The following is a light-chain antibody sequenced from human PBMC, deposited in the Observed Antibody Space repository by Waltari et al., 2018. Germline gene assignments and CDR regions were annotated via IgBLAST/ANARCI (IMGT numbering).Light chain of an antibody. CDR3: QHYVRLPAT. J-gene: IGKJ1*01. CDR2: GAS. V-gene: IGKV3-20*01. Sequence: ATLSCRASQSVSRSLAWYQQKPGQAPRLLIYGASSRATGIPDRFSGGGSGTDFSLTVSRLEPEDFAVYYCQHYVRLPATFGQGTKVEIK. CDR1: QSVSRS.